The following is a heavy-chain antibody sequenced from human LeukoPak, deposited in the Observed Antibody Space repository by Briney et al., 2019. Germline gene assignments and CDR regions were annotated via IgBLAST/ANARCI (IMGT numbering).Heavy chain of an antibody. D-gene: IGHD4-17*01. CDR2: ISYDGSNK. Sequence: PGGSLRLSCAASGFTFSSYSMNWVRQAPGKGLEWVAVISYDGSNKYYADSVKGRFTISRDNSKNTLYLQMNSLRAEDTAVYYCARSEYGDYAGSYYYGMDVWGQGTTVTVSS. CDR1: GFTFSSYS. V-gene: IGHV3-30*03. CDR3: ARSEYGDYAGSYYYGMDV. J-gene: IGHJ6*02.